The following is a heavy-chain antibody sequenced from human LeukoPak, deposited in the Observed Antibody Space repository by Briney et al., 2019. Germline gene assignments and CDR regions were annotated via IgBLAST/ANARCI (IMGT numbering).Heavy chain of an antibody. CDR2: INHLGAT. CDR3: ARGQIPLDY. D-gene: IGHD2-21*01. CDR1: GGSFSGYF. V-gene: IGHV4-34*01. Sequence: SETLSLTCAVHGGSFSGYFWTWIRQPPGKGLEWIGEINHLGATNYNPSLKSRVTISVDRSKNQFSLEVSSVTAADTAVYFCARGQIPLDYWGQGTLVTASS. J-gene: IGHJ4*02.